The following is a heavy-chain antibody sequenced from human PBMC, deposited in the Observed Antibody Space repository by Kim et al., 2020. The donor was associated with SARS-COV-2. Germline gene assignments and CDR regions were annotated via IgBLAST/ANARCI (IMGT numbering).Heavy chain of an antibody. CDR2: INHSGST. V-gene: IGHV4-34*01. Sequence: SETLSLTCAVYGGSFSGYYWSWIRQPPGKGLEWIGEINHSGSTNYNPSLKSRVTISVDTSKNQFSLKLSSVTAADTAVYYCARSFYVDTAMASDYWGQGTLVTVSS. D-gene: IGHD5-18*01. CDR1: GGSFSGYY. CDR3: ARSFYVDTAMASDY. J-gene: IGHJ4*02.